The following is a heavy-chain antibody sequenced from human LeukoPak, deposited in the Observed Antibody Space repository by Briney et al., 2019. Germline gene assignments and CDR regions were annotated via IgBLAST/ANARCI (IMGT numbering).Heavy chain of an antibody. J-gene: IGHJ4*02. CDR1: GFNLNSYM. Sequence: PGGSLRLSCAASGFNLNSYMLNWVRQAPGKGLEWVSSISSTGSYIYYADSVKGRFTISRDNSKNTLYLQMNSLRAEDTAVYYCAKDLHGDYVRWGDYWGQGTLVTVSS. V-gene: IGHV3-21*04. CDR2: ISSTGSYI. D-gene: IGHD3-10*02. CDR3: AKDLHGDYVRWGDY.